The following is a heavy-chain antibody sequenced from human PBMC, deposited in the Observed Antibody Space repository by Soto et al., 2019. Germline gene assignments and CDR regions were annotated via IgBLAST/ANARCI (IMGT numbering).Heavy chain of an antibody. D-gene: IGHD1-1*01. CDR2: IKQDGSEK. CDR1: GFTFSSYW. V-gene: IGHV3-7*05. J-gene: IGHJ4*02. CDR3: ARDHSRPYNWNDDSAGFDY. Sequence: GGSLRLSCAASGFTFSSYWMSWVRQAPGKGLEWVANIKQDGSEKYYVDSVKGRFTISRDNAKNSLYLQMNSLRAEDTAVYYCARDHSRPYNWNDDSAGFDYWGQGTLVTVSS.